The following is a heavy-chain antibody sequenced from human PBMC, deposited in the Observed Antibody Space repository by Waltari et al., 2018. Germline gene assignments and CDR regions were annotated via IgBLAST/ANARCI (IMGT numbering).Heavy chain of an antibody. V-gene: IGHV3-23*01. Sequence: EVQLLGSGGGLVQQGGSLRLSCTYSGVTFRAYAWTWVRQAPGKWLEWVALVGSSGAATYYADSVKGRFSISRDNSRNTLYLQMNSLRAEDTAMYYCAKRGAPGELWFFDYWGQGNLVTVSS. CDR2: VGSSGAAT. CDR3: AKRGAPGELWFFDY. CDR1: GVTFRAYA. J-gene: IGHJ4*02. D-gene: IGHD2-21*01.